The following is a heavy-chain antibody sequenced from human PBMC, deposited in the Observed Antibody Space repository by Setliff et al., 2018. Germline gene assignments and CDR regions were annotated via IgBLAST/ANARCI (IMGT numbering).Heavy chain of an antibody. CDR3: ARGPF. Sequence: PGGSLRLSCAPSGFTFTREWMSWVRQAPGRGLELVANINPDGSEKNYVDSVKGRFSISRDIAKNSLSLQMNSLRVDDTAVYYCARGPFWGQGTLVTVSS. V-gene: IGHV3-7*03. CDR2: INPDGSEK. CDR1: GFTFTREW. J-gene: IGHJ4*02.